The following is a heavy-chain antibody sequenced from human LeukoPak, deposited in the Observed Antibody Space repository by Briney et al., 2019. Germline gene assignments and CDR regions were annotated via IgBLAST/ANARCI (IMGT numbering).Heavy chain of an antibody. J-gene: IGHJ3*02. Sequence: GGSPRLSCAASGFIFSDYYMTWFRQIPGKGPEWVSYISGSGDNINYGDSVKGRFTISRDNAKSSLYLQMNSLRAEDTAVYYCARGKYPGAFDIWGQGTMVTVSS. CDR3: ARGKYPGAFDI. CDR1: GFIFSDYY. D-gene: IGHD2-2*01. V-gene: IGHV3-11*04. CDR2: ISGSGDNI.